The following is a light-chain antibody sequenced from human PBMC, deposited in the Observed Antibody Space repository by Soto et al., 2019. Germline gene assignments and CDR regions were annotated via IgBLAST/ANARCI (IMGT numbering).Light chain of an antibody. CDR2: DVR. CDR3: ASFATSRVQ. V-gene: IGLV2-14*03. CDR1: SSYVGGYDY. J-gene: IGLJ2*01. Sequence: QSALTQPASVSGSPGQSITISCTGNSSYVGGYDYVSWYQHHPGKAPKLLIYDVRHRPAGISNRFSGSKSGDTASLTISGLQIEDEADNYCASFATSRVQFGGGTKLTVL.